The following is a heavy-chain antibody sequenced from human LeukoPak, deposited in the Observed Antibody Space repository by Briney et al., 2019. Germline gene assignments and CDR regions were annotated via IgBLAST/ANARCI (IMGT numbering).Heavy chain of an antibody. CDR3: AKGLSPHSSGYYFDY. CDR2: ISGSGDGR. V-gene: IGHV3-23*01. J-gene: IGHJ4*02. D-gene: IGHD3-22*01. CDR1: GFTFSSYA. Sequence: GGSLRLSCAASGFTFSSYAMSWVRQVPGKGLEWVSSISGSGDGRYNGESVKGRFTISRDNSKNTVYLQMNSLRAEDTAVYYCAKGLSPHSSGYYFDYWGQGTLVTVSS.